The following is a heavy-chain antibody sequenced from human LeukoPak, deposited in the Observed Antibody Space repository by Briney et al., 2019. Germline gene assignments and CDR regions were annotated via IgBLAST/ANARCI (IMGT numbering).Heavy chain of an antibody. J-gene: IGHJ4*02. Sequence: ASVKVSCKASGYTFTGYYMHWVRPAPGQGLEWMGRINPNSGGANYAQKFQGRVTMTRDTSISTAYMELSRLRSDDTAVYYCARDILLRGYCSGGSCYQGWGQGTLVTVSS. V-gene: IGHV1-2*06. D-gene: IGHD2-15*01. CDR2: INPNSGGA. CDR3: ARDILLRGYCSGGSCYQG. CDR1: GYTFTGYY.